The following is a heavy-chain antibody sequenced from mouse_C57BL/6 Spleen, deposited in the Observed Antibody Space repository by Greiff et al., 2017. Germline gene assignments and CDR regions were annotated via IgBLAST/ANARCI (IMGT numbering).Heavy chain of an antibody. V-gene: IGHV1-81*01. CDR2: MYPRSGNT. D-gene: IGHD4-1*01. Sequence: QVHVKQSGAELARPGASVKLSCKASGYTFTSYGISWVKQRTGQGLEWIGEMYPRSGNTYYTEKLKGKDTLTADKSSSTAYMELRSLTSEDSAVYFCARELGGDYAMDYWGQGTSVTVSS. CDR3: ARELGGDYAMDY. J-gene: IGHJ4*01. CDR1: GYTFTSYG.